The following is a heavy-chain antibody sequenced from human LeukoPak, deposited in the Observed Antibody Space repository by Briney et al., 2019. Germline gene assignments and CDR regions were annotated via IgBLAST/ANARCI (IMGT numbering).Heavy chain of an antibody. V-gene: IGHV4-39*01. Sequence: SETLSLTCIVSGGSISSSSYYWGWIRQPPGKGLEGIGSIYYSGSTYYNPSLKSRVTRSVDASKTQFSLKLSSVTAADTAVYYCARVIGYSSGWYTFDYWGQGTLVTVSS. CDR3: ARVIGYSSGWYTFDY. CDR2: IYYSGST. CDR1: GGSISSSSYY. D-gene: IGHD6-19*01. J-gene: IGHJ4*02.